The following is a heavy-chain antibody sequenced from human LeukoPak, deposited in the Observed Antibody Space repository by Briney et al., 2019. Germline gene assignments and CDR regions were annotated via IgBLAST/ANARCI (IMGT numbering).Heavy chain of an antibody. Sequence: GGSLRLSCAASGFTFSSYAMSWVRQAPGKGLEWVSAVSGSGGGTFYADSVKGRFTISRDNSKYTLYLQMNSLRAEDTAVYYCAKDDVDWYYSDSSGFYYDFDHWSQGTLVTVSS. CDR3: AKDDVDWYYSDSSGFYYDFDH. D-gene: IGHD3-22*01. V-gene: IGHV3-23*01. CDR2: VSGSGGGT. J-gene: IGHJ4*02. CDR1: GFTFSSYA.